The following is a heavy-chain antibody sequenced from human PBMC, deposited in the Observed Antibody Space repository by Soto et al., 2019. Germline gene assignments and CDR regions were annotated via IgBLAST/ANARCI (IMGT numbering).Heavy chain of an antibody. J-gene: IGHJ6*02. V-gene: IGHV4-61*01. Sequence: QVQLQESGPGLVKPSETLSLTCTVSGDSVISGSYYWSWIRQPPGTGLERIGYISYSGSTKYNPSLKSRVTLSLDTSKNQFSLKLSSVTAADTAVYYCARYKRYYTGSGSYAYYFGLDVWGQGTTVTVSS. CDR2: ISYSGST. CDR1: GDSVISGSYY. D-gene: IGHD3-10*01. CDR3: ARYKRYYTGSGSYAYYFGLDV.